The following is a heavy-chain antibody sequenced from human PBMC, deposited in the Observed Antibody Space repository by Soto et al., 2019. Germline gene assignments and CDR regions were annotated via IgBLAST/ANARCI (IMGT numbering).Heavy chain of an antibody. CDR1: GFTFSSHA. CDR3: AKRGDILDVSSSFVGYGMDV. Sequence: TGGSLRLSCTASGFTFSSHAMTWVRQAPGKGLEWVARIRGNGAGISYADSVKGRFPISRDNSKNTVYLQMNSLRADDTAVYFCAKRGDILDVSSSFVGYGMDVWGQGTTVTVSS. CDR2: IRGNGAGI. J-gene: IGHJ6*02. V-gene: IGHV3-23*01. D-gene: IGHD2-15*01.